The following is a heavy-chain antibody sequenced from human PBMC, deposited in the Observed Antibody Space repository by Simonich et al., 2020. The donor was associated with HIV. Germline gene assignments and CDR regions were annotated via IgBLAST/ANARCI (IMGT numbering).Heavy chain of an antibody. CDR2: LIPTRKIP. CDR1: GGAFRSYY. J-gene: IGHJ6*03. CDR3: ATTGHYDSSTYYYYYYYMDV. Sequence: QVQLVQSGAEVKKPGSSVKVSCKASGGAFRSYYISWVRQAPGQGLGRMGGLIPTRKIPNYARRFQGRGTNPADKSTSTAYMELSSLRSEDTAVYYCATTGHYDSSTYYYYYYYMDVWGKGATVTVSS. D-gene: IGHD3-22*01. V-gene: IGHV1-69*09.